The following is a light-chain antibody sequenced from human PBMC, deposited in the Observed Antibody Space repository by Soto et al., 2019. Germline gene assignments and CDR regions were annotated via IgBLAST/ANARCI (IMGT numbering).Light chain of an antibody. CDR3: SSYRSTNTPYV. V-gene: IGLV2-14*01. J-gene: IGLJ1*01. Sequence: QSVLTQPASVSGSPGLSITISCTGTGSDIGDYKYVSWYQQRPGKAPKLMIYEVSNRPSGVSNRFSGSKSGNTASLTISGLQADDEADYYCSSYRSTNTPYVFGTGTKVTAL. CDR1: GSDIGDYKY. CDR2: EVS.